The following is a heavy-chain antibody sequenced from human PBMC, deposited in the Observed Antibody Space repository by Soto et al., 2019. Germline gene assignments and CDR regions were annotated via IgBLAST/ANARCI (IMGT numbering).Heavy chain of an antibody. V-gene: IGHV4-30-2*01. J-gene: IGHJ4*02. CDR1: IGSITSGCYS. CDR2: SYPSGST. CDR3: ARVRER. Sequence: LQLPESRSGLVKPSQNLSLTCADSIGSITSGCYSRRWIRKPPGKGLEWIGYSYPSGSTYYNPSRNSRVTISVGRATNQFSRTLSSVASADTAVYFCARVRERWGQGILVTVSS.